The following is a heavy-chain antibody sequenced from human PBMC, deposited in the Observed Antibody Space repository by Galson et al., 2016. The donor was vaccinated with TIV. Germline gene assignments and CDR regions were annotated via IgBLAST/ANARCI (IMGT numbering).Heavy chain of an antibody. V-gene: IGHV3-74*01. CDR2: MSGDGSDI. Sequence: SLRLSCAASGFPFTSYWMHWFRQDPRKGLLWVSRMSGDGSDIGYADSVKGRFTISRDNSKNTLYLQMNSLRAEDTAVYYCARDPRLYGDYSLGYFDFWGQGTLVTVSS. J-gene: IGHJ4*02. D-gene: IGHD4-17*01. CDR1: GFPFTSYW. CDR3: ARDPRLYGDYSLGYFDF.